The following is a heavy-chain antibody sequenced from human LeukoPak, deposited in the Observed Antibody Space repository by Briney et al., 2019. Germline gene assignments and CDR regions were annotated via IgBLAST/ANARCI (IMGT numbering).Heavy chain of an antibody. Sequence: GGSLRLSCAASGFTLSSYSMNWARQAPGKGLEWISHITWSGSAIFYADSVKGRFTISRDSAKNSLYLQMNSLRDEDTAIYYCARDAGNSGYGMDVWGRGTTVTVSS. V-gene: IGHV3-48*02. CDR3: ARDAGNSGYGMDV. J-gene: IGHJ6*02. CDR1: GFTLSSYS. D-gene: IGHD5-12*01. CDR2: ITWSGSAI.